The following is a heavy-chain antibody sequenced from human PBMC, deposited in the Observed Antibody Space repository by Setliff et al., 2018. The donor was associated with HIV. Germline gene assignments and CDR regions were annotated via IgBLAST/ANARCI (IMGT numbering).Heavy chain of an antibody. V-gene: IGHV5-51*01. J-gene: IGHJ4*02. Sequence: PRESLKISCKGSGYSFTNYWIGWVRQMPGKGLEWMGIIYPGDSDTRYSPSFQGQVTISADKSISTAYLQWSSLKASDTAMYYCARLSVVTATRIYYFDYWGQGTLVTVS. CDR2: IYPGDSDT. CDR3: ARLSVVTATRIYYFDY. D-gene: IGHD2-21*02. CDR1: GYSFTNYW.